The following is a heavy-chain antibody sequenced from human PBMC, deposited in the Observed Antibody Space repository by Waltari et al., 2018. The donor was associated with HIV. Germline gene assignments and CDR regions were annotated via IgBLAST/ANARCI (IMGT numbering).Heavy chain of an antibody. V-gene: IGHV1-3*01. CDR1: GYNFTSYA. D-gene: IGHD2-15*01. Sequence: QVQLVQSGAELKTPGASVTVSCKASGYNFTSYAIHWLRQAPGQRPEWVAWVNPGNGYTKYSRKFQARVTVARDEVAETAYMVLTSVTTEDTAFYYCVRGPACSGGTCYTLFDFWGQGTLVSVTS. CDR3: VRGPACSGGTCYTLFDF. J-gene: IGHJ4*02. CDR2: VNPGNGYT.